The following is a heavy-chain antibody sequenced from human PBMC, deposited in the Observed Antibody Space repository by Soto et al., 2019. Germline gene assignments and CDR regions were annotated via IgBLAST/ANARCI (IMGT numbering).Heavy chain of an antibody. J-gene: IGHJ4*02. CDR3: ARIHWAQSSPDY. Sequence: KASETLSLTCAVSGGSIDSGAFSLSWIRQPPGKGLEWIGYVTHSGTAYSIPSLNGRLTLSVDSSQTQFSLKLTSVTAADSAFYYCARIHWAQSSPDYWGRGILVTVSS. V-gene: IGHV4-30-2*01. CDR1: GGSIDSGAFS. CDR2: VTHSGTA. D-gene: IGHD6-19*01.